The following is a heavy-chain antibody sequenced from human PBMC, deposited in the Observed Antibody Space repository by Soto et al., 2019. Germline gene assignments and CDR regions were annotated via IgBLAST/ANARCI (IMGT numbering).Heavy chain of an antibody. CDR2: IWYDGSNK. J-gene: IGHJ4*02. V-gene: IGHV3-33*08. D-gene: IGHD4-17*01. Sequence: GGPLRLSCAASGFTFSNYAMHWVRQAPCRWLEWVAVIWYDGSNKYYADSVKGRFTISRDNSKNTLYLQMNSLGAEDTAVYYCARGGPYGRLRGRWYYFDYWGQGTLVTASS. CDR1: GFTFSNYA. CDR3: ARGGPYGRLRGRWYYFDY.